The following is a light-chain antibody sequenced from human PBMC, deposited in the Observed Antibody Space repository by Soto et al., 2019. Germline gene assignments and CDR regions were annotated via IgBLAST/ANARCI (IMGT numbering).Light chain of an antibody. CDR2: AAS. J-gene: IGKJ1*01. CDR1: QGISIY. V-gene: IGKV1-27*01. Sequence: DIQMTQSPSSLSASVGDRVTITCRASQGISIYLAWYQQRPGKVPKLLIYAASTLQSGVPSRFSGSGTGTDFNLTISSLQPEDVAAYYWQKHDSAPWTFGQGTKVEI. CDR3: QKHDSAPWT.